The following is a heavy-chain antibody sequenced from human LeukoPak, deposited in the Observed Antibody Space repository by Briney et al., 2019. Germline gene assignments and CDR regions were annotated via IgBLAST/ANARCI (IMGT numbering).Heavy chain of an antibody. CDR2: IYYSGST. CDR1: GGSINSTSNY. J-gene: IGHJ1*01. D-gene: IGHD6-13*01. V-gene: IGHV4-39*07. Sequence: SETLSLTCTVSGGSINSTSNYWGWIRQPPGKGLEWIGSIYYSGSTSYNPSLKSRVTISVDTSKNQFSLKLSSVTAADTAVYYCARDHIAAAGQYFQHWGQGTLVTVSS. CDR3: ARDHIAAAGQYFQH.